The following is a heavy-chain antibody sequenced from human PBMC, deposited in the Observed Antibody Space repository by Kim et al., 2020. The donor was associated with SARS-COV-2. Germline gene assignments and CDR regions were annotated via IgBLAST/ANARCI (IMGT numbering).Heavy chain of an antibody. J-gene: IGHJ4*02. CDR3: ARDRDGDCSGGSCSHFDY. Sequence: QGRVTMTRDTSTSTVYMELSSLRSEDTAVYYCARDRDGDCSGGSCSHFDYWGQGTLVTVSS. V-gene: IGHV1-46*01. D-gene: IGHD2-15*01.